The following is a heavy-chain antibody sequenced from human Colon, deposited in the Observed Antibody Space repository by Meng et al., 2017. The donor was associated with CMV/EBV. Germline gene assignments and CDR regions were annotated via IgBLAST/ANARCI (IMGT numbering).Heavy chain of an antibody. CDR1: GFTFSSYA. J-gene: IGHJ4*02. V-gene: IGHV3-23*01. CDR3: AKNGAWFRVDS. CDR2: IGGTGTIT. Sequence: GGSLRLSCAASGFTFSSYAMSWVRQAPGKGLEWVSVIGGTGTITHYADSVKGRFAISRDNSTSTLYLEMNSLRADDTALYFCAKNGAWFRVDSWGQGTPVTVSS. D-gene: IGHD3-10*01.